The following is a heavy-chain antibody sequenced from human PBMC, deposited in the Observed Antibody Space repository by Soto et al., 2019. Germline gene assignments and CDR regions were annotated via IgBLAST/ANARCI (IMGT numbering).Heavy chain of an antibody. CDR2: IWYDGSNK. CDR3: ASGIREYSGYDPDWGDY. D-gene: IGHD5-12*01. J-gene: IGHJ4*02. V-gene: IGHV3-33*01. CDR1: GFTFSSDG. Sequence: PGGSLRLSCAASGFTFSSDGMHWVRQAPGKGLEWVAVIWYDGSNKYYADSVKGRFTISRDNSKNTLYLQMNSLRAEDTAVYYCASGIREYSGYDPDWGDYWGQGTLVTVSS.